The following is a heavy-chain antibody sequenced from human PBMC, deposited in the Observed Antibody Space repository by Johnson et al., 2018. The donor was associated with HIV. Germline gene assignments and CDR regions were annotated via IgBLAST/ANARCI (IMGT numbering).Heavy chain of an antibody. J-gene: IGHJ3*02. V-gene: IGHV3-30*03. CDR2: ISYDGSNK. Sequence: VQLVESGGGVVQPGRSLRLSCAASGFTFSNFGMHWVRQAPGKGLEWVAVISYDGSNKYFADSVKGRFTISRDNSKNMLYLQMNSLRSEASATYYCARGSHCSGDWCSPRTFDIWGHGTMVTVSS. CDR3: ARGSHCSGDWCSPRTFDI. D-gene: IGHD2-21*02. CDR1: GFTFSNFG.